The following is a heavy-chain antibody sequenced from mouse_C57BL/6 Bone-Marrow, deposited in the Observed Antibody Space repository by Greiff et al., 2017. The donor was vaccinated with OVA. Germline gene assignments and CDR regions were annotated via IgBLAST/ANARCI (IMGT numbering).Heavy chain of an antibody. CDR2: SRNKANDYTT. Sequence: EVKLVESGGGLVQSGRSLRLSCATSGFTFSDFYMEWVRQAPGKGLEWIAASRNKANDYTTEYSASVKGRFIVSRDTSQSILYLQMNALRAEDTAIYYCARDADYGSSYGAMDYWGQGTSVTVSS. CDR3: ARDADYGSSYGAMDY. V-gene: IGHV7-1*01. CDR1: GFTFSDFY. J-gene: IGHJ4*01. D-gene: IGHD1-1*01.